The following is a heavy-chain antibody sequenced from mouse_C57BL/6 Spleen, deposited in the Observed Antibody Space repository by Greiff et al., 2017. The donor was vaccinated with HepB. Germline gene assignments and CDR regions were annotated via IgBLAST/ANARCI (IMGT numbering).Heavy chain of an antibody. CDR2: INPNNGGT. D-gene: IGHD1-1*01. V-gene: IGHV1-18*01. J-gene: IGHJ1*03. CDR3: ARALYGSSHWYFDV. CDR1: GYTFTDYN. Sequence: EVKLVESGPELVKPGASVKIPCKASGYTFTDYNMDWVKQSHGKSLEWIGDINPNNGGTIYNQKFKGKATLTVDKSSSTAYMELRSLTSEDTAVYYCARALYGSSHWYFDVWGTGTTVTVSS.